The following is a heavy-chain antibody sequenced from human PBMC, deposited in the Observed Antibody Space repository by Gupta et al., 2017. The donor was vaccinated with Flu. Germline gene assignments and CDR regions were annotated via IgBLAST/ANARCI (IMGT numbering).Heavy chain of an antibody. CDR3: AKDQREYCSSGTGDPQILHH. Sequence: QVQLVESGRGVVLPGRSLRLSCAVSGLTFSTYGMHWVRQAPGQGLEWVAVISDDGRYKCYADSVKGRVTISRDNSKNTLYLQMNSLRPEDTAVYYGAKDQREYCSSGTGDPQILHHGGQGTLVTVSS. V-gene: IGHV3-30*18. D-gene: IGHD2-15*01. CDR2: ISDDGRYK. J-gene: IGHJ1*01. CDR1: GLTFSTYG.